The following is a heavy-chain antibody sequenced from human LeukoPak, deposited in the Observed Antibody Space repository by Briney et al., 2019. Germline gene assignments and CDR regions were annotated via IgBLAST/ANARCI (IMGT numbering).Heavy chain of an antibody. J-gene: IGHJ4*02. CDR2: ISGSGGST. CDR3: AKGRYSYGSGGYFDY. V-gene: IGHV3-23*01. CDR1: GFTFSSYA. D-gene: IGHD5-18*01. Sequence: GGSLRLSCAASGFTFSSYAMSWVRQAPGKGLEWVSAISGSGGSTYYADSVKGRFTISRDNSKNTLYLQMNSLRAEDTAVYYCAKGRYSYGSGGYFDYWGQGTLVTVSS.